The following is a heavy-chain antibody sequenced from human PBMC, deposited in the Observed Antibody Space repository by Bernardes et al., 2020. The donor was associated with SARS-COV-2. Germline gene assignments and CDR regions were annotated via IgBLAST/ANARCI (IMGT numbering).Heavy chain of an antibody. Sequence: SETLYLTCAVYGGSFSGYYWSWIRKPPGKGLEWIGEINHSGSTNYNPSLKSRVTISVDTSKNQFSLKLSSVTAADTAVYYCARRTKITMIVIAVVGWFDPWGQGTLVTVSS. CDR2: INHSGST. V-gene: IGHV4-34*01. CDR3: ARRTKITMIVIAVVGWFDP. J-gene: IGHJ5*02. CDR1: GGSFSGYY. D-gene: IGHD3-22*01.